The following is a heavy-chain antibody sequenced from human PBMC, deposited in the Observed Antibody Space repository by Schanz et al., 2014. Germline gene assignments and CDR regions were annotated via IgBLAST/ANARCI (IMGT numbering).Heavy chain of an antibody. V-gene: IGHV1-2*02. D-gene: IGHD6-19*01. CDR2: IDPNGGAT. J-gene: IGHJ4*02. Sequence: QVQLLHSFSSAPPHGSSFPVSCKASGYTFIDYYMHWVRQAPGQGLEWVGWIDPNGGATNHAQMLQGRVTMTRDTSISTAYMELRSLTSDDTAVYYCARDLGGSSGLDYWGQGTLVTVSS. CDR1: GYTFIDYY. CDR3: ARDLGGSSGLDY.